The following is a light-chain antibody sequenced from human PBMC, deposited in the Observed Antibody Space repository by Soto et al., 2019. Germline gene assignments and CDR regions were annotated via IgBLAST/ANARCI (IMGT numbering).Light chain of an antibody. Sequence: EIVMTQSPATLSVSPGERAPLSCRASQSVSSSYLAWYQQKPGQAPRLLIYGASSRATGIPDRFSGSGSGTDLTITISRLEPEDFEVYYCQQYDSSPKTFGQGTKVDIK. CDR1: QSVSSSY. J-gene: IGKJ1*01. CDR3: QQYDSSPKT. V-gene: IGKV3-20*01. CDR2: GAS.